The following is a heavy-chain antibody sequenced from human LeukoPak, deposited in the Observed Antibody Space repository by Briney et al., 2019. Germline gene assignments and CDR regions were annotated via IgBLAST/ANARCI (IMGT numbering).Heavy chain of an antibody. J-gene: IGHJ6*03. CDR1: RFTFSSYA. D-gene: IGHD3/OR15-3a*01. V-gene: IGHV3-48*04. Sequence: GGSLRLSCAASRFTFSSYAMSWVRQAPGKGLEWVSYISSSGSTIYYADSVKGRFTISRDNAKNSLYLQMNSLRAEDTAVYYCARFGLEYYYYYMDVWGKGTTVTISS. CDR2: ISSSGSTI. CDR3: ARFGLEYYYYYMDV.